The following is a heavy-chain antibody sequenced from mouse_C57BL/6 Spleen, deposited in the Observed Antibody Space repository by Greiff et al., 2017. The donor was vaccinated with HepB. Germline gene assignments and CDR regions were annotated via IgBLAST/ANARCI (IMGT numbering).Heavy chain of an antibody. V-gene: IGHV2-2*01. J-gene: IGHJ1*03. Sequence: VQLQQSGPGLVQPSQSLSITCTVSGFSLTSYGVHWVRQSPGKGLEWLGVIWSGGSTDYNAAFISRLSISKDNSKSQVFFKMNSLQADDTAIYYCARNEVITGRYWYFDVWGTGTTVTVSS. CDR2: IWSGGST. CDR1: GFSLTSYG. CDR3: ARNEVITGRYWYFDV. D-gene: IGHD2-4*01.